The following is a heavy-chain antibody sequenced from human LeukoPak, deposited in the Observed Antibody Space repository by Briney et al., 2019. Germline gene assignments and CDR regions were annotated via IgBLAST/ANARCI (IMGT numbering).Heavy chain of an antibody. V-gene: IGHV1-24*01. CDR3: ATGGRETNWNDEAPAFDI. Sequence: ASVNVSCKVSGYTLTELSMHWVRQAPGKGLEWMGGFDPEDGETIYAQKFQGRVTMTEDTSTDTAYMELSSLRSEDTAVYYCATGGRETNWNDEAPAFDIWGQGTMVTVSS. CDR2: FDPEDGET. J-gene: IGHJ3*02. D-gene: IGHD1-20*01. CDR1: GYTLTELS.